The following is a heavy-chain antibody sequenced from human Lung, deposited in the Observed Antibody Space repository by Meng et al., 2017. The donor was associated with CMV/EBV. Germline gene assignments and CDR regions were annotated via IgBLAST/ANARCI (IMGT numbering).Heavy chain of an antibody. CDR1: GGSMSSTNW. J-gene: IGHJ4*02. CDR3: ARADKVRFDY. Sequence: QGHLHEAGPGRGNPSGTLALTWAVSGGSMSSTNWWSGVRQPPGKGLEWIGEIYHSGSTSYNPSLKSRVSISVDKSKNQFSRKLSSVTAADTAVYYCARADKVRFDYWGQGTLVTVSS. CDR2: IYHSGST. V-gene: IGHV4-4*02.